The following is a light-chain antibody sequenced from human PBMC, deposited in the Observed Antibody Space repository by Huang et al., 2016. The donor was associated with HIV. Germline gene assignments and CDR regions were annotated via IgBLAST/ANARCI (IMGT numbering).Light chain of an antibody. V-gene: IGKV1-8*01. Sequence: IRMTQSPSSLSASTGDRVTITCRASQNVGTSLAWYQQRQGRAPVLLIYDASTLRRGVPASFSGSGARTVCTLTIGCLQVEDAATYYCQHSDGLSPLTFGGGT. CDR2: DAS. J-gene: IGKJ4*01. CDR1: QNVGTS. CDR3: QHSDGLSPLT.